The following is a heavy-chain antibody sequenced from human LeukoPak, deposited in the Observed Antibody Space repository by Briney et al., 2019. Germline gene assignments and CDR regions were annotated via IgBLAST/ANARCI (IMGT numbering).Heavy chain of an antibody. CDR3: TSGLRVAAAASVGTPPPRASAYY. CDR1: GFTFSNAW. D-gene: IGHD6-13*01. J-gene: IGHJ4*02. CDR2: FKSKGDGGTR. V-gene: IGHV3-15*01. Sequence: GGSLRLSCATSGFTFSNAWMTWVRQAPGKGLEWVGRFKSKGDGGTRDYAAPVKGRFTISRDDSKNTLYLQMNSLKTEDTAVYYCTSGLRVAAAASVGTPPPRASAYYWGQGTLVTVSS.